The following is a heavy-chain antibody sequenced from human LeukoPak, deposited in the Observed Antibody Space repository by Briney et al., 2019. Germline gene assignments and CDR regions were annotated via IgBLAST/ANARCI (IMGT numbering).Heavy chain of an antibody. V-gene: IGHV1-8*01. D-gene: IGHD3-10*01. CDR1: GYTFTSYD. J-gene: IGHJ5*02. Sequence: ASVKVSCKASGYTFTSYDINWVRQATGQGLEWMGWMNPNSGNTGYAQKFQGRVTMTRNTSISTAYMELSSLRSEDTAVYYCARAELLWFGEFDPWGQGTLVTVPS. CDR3: ARAELLWFGEFDP. CDR2: MNPNSGNT.